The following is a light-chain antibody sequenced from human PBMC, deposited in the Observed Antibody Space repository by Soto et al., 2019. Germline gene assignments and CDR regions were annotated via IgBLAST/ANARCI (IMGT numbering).Light chain of an antibody. J-gene: IGKJ4*01. CDR2: AAS. CDR3: QQSYSTPPT. CDR1: QDISSY. Sequence: DIPMTQSPSSVSASVGDRITITCQASQDISSYLNWYQQKPGKAPKLLIYAASSLQSGVPSRFSGSGSGTDFTLTISSLQPEDFATYYCQQSYSTPPTFGGGTKVDIK. V-gene: IGKV1-39*01.